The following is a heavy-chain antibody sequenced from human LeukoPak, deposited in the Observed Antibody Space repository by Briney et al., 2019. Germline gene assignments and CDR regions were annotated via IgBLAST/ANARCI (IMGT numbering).Heavy chain of an antibody. CDR3: ARDSSPLIVAETIQVPDLGH. CDR2: ISYDGSDK. Sequence: GGSLRLSCVASEFTFSPYAFHWVRQAPGKGLEWVSFISYDGSDKYYTDSVKGRFTISRDNSKNTLYLQMNSLSADDTAVYYCARDSSPLIVAETIQVPDLGHWGQGTLVTVSS. CDR1: EFTFSPYA. V-gene: IGHV3-30*10. J-gene: IGHJ4*02. D-gene: IGHD5-12*01.